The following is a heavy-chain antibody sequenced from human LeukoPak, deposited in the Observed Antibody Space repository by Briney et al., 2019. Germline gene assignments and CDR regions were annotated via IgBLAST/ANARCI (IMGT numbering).Heavy chain of an antibody. CDR2: IYYSGST. CDR3: ARLLLVPAAGLMDV. Sequence: SETLSLTCTVAGVSIRSSSYYWGWIRQPPGKGLEWIGSIYYSGSTYYNPSLKSRVTISVDTSKDLFSLKLSSVTAADTAVYYCARLLLVPAAGLMDVWGKGTTVTVSS. J-gene: IGHJ6*04. V-gene: IGHV4-39*07. D-gene: IGHD2-2*01. CDR1: GVSIRSSSYY.